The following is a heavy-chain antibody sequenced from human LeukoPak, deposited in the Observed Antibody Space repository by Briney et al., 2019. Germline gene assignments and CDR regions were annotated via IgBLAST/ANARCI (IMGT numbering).Heavy chain of an antibody. CDR1: GFTFTSYA. Sequence: PGASLRLSCAASGFTFTSYAMNWVRQTPGKGLEWVSGISGSSGTTYYADSVKGRSTISRDNSKNTLYLQMNSLRAEDTAVYHCAKGRGGSGYWASDYWGQGTTVTVSS. CDR3: AKGRGGSGYWASDY. D-gene: IGHD3-22*01. J-gene: IGHJ4*03. CDR2: ISGSSGTT. V-gene: IGHV3-23*01.